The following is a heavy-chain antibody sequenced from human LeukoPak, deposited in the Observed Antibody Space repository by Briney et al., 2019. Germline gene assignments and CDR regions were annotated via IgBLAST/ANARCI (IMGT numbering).Heavy chain of an antibody. J-gene: IGHJ5*02. CDR3: ARGTYDFWSGYPNWFDP. CDR2: INPNSGGT. Sequence: ASVKVSCKASGYTFTGYYMHWVRQAPGQGLEWMGWINPNSGGTNYAQKFQGRVTMTRDTSISTAYMELSRLRSGDTAVYYCARGTYDFWSGYPNWFDPWGQGTLVTVSS. CDR1: GYTFTGYY. V-gene: IGHV1-2*02. D-gene: IGHD3-3*01.